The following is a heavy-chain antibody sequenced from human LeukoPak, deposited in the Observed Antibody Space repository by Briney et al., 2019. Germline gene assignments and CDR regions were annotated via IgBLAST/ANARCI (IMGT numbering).Heavy chain of an antibody. D-gene: IGHD3-10*01. CDR3: ARVSSGGY. Sequence: GGSLRLSCAASGFTFSNYRMHWVRHVPGKGLVWVSRINSDGSDTTYADSVKGRFTISRDNAKNTLDLQMNSLGAEDTAVNYCARVSSGGYWGQGTLVTVSS. J-gene: IGHJ4*02. CDR2: INSDGSDT. V-gene: IGHV3-74*01. CDR1: GFTFSNYR.